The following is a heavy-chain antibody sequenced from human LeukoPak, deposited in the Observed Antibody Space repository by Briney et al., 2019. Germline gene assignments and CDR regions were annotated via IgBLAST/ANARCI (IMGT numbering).Heavy chain of an antibody. CDR3: ARVLSSGWQYYYYMDV. CDR1: GYTFTGFY. D-gene: IGHD6-19*01. CDR2: INPNSGGT. Sequence: HRASVKVSCKASGYTFTGFYIHWVRQAPGQGLEWMGWINPNSGGTIYAQKFQGRVTMTRDTSISTAYMELSRLRSDDTAVYYCARVLSSGWQYYYYMDVWGKGTTVTISS. J-gene: IGHJ6*03. V-gene: IGHV1-2*02.